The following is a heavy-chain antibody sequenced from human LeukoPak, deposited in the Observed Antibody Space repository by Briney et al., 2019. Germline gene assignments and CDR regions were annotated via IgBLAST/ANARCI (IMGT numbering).Heavy chain of an antibody. CDR2: ISAYNGNT. Sequence: ASVKVSCKASGYTFTSYGISWVRQAPGQGLEWMGWISAYNGNTNYARKLQGRVTMTTDTSTSTAYMELRSLRSDDTAVYYCARDLGPAYYYDSSGYLHDYWGQGTLVTVSS. V-gene: IGHV1-18*01. D-gene: IGHD3-22*01. J-gene: IGHJ4*02. CDR3: ARDLGPAYYYDSSGYLHDY. CDR1: GYTFTSYG.